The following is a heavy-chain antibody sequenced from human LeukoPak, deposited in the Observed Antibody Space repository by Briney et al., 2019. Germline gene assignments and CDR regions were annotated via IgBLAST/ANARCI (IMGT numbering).Heavy chain of an antibody. Sequence: PGGSLRLSCAISGFTFRRYAMYWVRQAPGKGLEFVSAVGSDGDSTYYADSVKGRFTISRDNSKNTLFLQMGSLRPEDMAVYFCTRNCYDNMGPYAAFDIWGQGTMVTVAS. CDR1: GFTFRRYA. J-gene: IGHJ3*02. D-gene: IGHD2-2*01. V-gene: IGHV3-64*02. CDR3: TRNCYDNMGPYAAFDI. CDR2: VGSDGDST.